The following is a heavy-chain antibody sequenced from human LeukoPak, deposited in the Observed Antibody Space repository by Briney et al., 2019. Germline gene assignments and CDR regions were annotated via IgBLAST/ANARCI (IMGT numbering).Heavy chain of an antibody. CDR3: ARGGIVGDPYFFDF. D-gene: IGHD1-26*01. CDR1: GYIFTSYA. V-gene: IGHV1-18*01. CDR2: IRAFNGNT. J-gene: IGHJ4*02. Sequence: VASVKVSCKASGYIFTSYAITWGRQAPGLGLEWMGWIRAFNGNTNYPQKFQGRVTMTTDTSTSTAYMELRSLRSDDTGVYFCARGGIVGDPYFFDFGGQGTLVTVSS.